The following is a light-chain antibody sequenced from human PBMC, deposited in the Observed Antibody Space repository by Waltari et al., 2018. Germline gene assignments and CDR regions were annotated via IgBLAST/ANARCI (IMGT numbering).Light chain of an antibody. CDR2: QAS. Sequence: DIQMTQSPSTLSASVGDRVIITCRASQRISTWLAWYQHKPGKAPKLLISQASKLESGVPSRFSGSGSGTDFTLTINSLQPDDFATYYCQVYNNDMYTFGQGTKLEIK. CDR3: QVYNNDMYT. V-gene: IGKV1-5*03. J-gene: IGKJ2*01. CDR1: QRISTW.